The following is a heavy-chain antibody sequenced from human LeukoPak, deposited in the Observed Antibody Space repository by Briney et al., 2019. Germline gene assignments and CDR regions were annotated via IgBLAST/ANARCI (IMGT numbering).Heavy chain of an antibody. J-gene: IGHJ4*02. CDR1: GFTFSSHW. D-gene: IGHD3-22*01. CDR3: AKDTGGVITPSPNFDY. V-gene: IGHV3-74*01. CDR2: ISSDGSST. Sequence: PGGSLRLSCAASGFTFSSHWMHWVRQAPGKGLVWVSRISSDGSSTSFADSVKGRFTISRDNAKNSLYLQMNSLRAEDMALYYCAKDTGGVITPSPNFDYWGQGTLVTVSS.